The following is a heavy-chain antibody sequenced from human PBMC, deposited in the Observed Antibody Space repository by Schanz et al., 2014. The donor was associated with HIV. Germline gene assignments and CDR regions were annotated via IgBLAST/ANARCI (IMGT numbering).Heavy chain of an antibody. J-gene: IGHJ3*02. Sequence: QIQLVQSGAEVKKPGASVKVSCKASGYTFTNFYIHWVRQAPGQGLEWMGIMNPGGGGQSYTQKVQGRVTVTSNTSTSTVFMELSSLRSGDTAVYYCARGGAVWEMATSDAFDMWGQGTKVIVSS. CDR2: MNPGGGGQ. D-gene: IGHD5-12*01. CDR3: ARGGAVWEMATSDAFDM. V-gene: IGHV1-46*01. CDR1: GYTFTNFY.